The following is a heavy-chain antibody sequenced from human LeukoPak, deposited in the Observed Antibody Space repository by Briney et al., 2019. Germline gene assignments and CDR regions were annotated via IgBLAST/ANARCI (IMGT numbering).Heavy chain of an antibody. J-gene: IGHJ4*02. CDR1: GFTFSSYF. D-gene: IGHD1-26*01. CDR2: ITASGTAM. V-gene: IGHV3-48*02. Sequence: PGGSLRLSCAASGFTFSSYFMNWVRQAPGKGREWVSHITASGTAMFYADSVKGRFTTSRDNAKHSLYLQMNSLRDEAKAVYYCASSGSYRFDYSGQGTPVTVSP. CDR3: ASSGSYRFDY.